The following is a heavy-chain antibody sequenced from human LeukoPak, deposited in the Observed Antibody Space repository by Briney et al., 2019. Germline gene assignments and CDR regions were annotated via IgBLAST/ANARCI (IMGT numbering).Heavy chain of an antibody. Sequence: SETLSLTCTVSRDSINTGNYNWSWIRQPPGKGLEWLGFIHYSGSTDYNPSLKSRVSISVDTSKNQFSLQLSSVTAADTAVYYCARNGRGRNYGSSAYLPDYWGQGTLVTVSS. CDR3: ARNGRGRNYGSSAYLPDY. J-gene: IGHJ4*02. CDR1: RDSINTGNYN. CDR2: IHYSGST. D-gene: IGHD3-22*01. V-gene: IGHV4-30-4*01.